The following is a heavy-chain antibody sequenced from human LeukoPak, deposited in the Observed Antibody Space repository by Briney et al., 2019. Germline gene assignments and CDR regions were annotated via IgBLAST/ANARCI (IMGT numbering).Heavy chain of an antibody. J-gene: IGHJ3*02. CDR3: ARDHQYGGAFDI. Sequence: ASVKVSCKASGYTFTSFYIHWVRQAPGQGLEWMGIINPSSGSTSHAQRFQGRVTMTRDTSISTAYMELSRLTSDDTAVYYCARDHQYGGAFDIWGQGTIVTVSS. CDR2: INPSSGST. CDR1: GYTFTSFY. D-gene: IGHD3-10*01. V-gene: IGHV1-46*01.